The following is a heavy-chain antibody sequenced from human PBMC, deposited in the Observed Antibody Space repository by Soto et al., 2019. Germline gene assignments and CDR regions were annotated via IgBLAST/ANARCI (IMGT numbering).Heavy chain of an antibody. CDR2: IIPIFGTA. CDR1: GGTFSSYA. Sequence: ASVKVSCKASGGTFSSYAISWVRQAPGQGLEWVGGIIPIFGTANYAQKFQGRVTITADESTSTAYMELSSLRSEDTAVYYCARGGWGGATFDYYGMDVWGQGTTVTVSS. J-gene: IGHJ6*02. D-gene: IGHD1-26*01. CDR3: ARGGWGGATFDYYGMDV. V-gene: IGHV1-69*13.